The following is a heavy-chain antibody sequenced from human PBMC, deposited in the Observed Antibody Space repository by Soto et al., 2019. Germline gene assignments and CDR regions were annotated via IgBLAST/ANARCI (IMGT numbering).Heavy chain of an antibody. CDR3: AKFSNNFDY. D-gene: IGHD4-4*01. CDR2: IYYSGTT. CDR1: GGSISSYY. Sequence: SETLSLTCTVSGGSISSYYWSWIRQPPGKGLEWIGYIYYSGTTNYNPSLKSRVTISVDTSKNQVSLKLNSVTAADTAVYYCAKFSNNFDYWGQGTLVTVSS. J-gene: IGHJ4*02. V-gene: IGHV4-59*01.